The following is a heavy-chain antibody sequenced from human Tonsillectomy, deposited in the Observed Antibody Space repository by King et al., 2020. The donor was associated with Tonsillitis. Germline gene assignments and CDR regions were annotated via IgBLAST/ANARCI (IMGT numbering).Heavy chain of an antibody. Sequence: VQLVESGGGLVKPGGSLRLSCAASGLTFSDHYMSWIRQAPGKGLEWFSFIGGSGGHIYYADSVKGRFTISRDNAKNSLVLKMNSLRAEDTAVYFCASTYTGTFRVDYWGQGTLVTVSS. CDR3: ASTYTGTFRVDY. CDR2: IGGSGGHI. D-gene: IGHD1-1*01. V-gene: IGHV3-11*01. J-gene: IGHJ4*02. CDR1: GLTFSDHY.